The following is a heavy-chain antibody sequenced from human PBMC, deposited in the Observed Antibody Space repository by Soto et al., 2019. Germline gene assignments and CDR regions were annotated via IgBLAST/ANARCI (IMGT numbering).Heavy chain of an antibody. Sequence: SETLSLTCTVSGDSSISGPYYLSWIRQLPGKGLEYIGYIYYTGSAYHNPSLKSRLNISIDTTKDQFSLMLTSVTAADTGVYFCARGLSPAFRGLFYFDSWGQGTLVTVSS. V-gene: IGHV4-30-4*01. D-gene: IGHD3-16*01. CDR1: GDSSISGPYY. CDR3: ARGLSPAFRGLFYFDS. J-gene: IGHJ4*02. CDR2: IYYTGSA.